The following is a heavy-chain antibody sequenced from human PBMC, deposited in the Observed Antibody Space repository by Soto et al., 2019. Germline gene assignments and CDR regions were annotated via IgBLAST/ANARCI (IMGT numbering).Heavy chain of an antibody. D-gene: IGHD6-13*01. V-gene: IGHV1-18*04. CDR2: INPYNANT. CDR1: GYTLTDHG. CDR3: ARDGTSPSCVSSSCSRGGWFDP. J-gene: IGHJ5*02. Sequence: QVQLVQSGPEVKKPGASVKVSCKASGYTLTDHGISWVRQAPGQGLEWMGWINPYNANTRYGEKDQGSVTITTDTPSTVDMDLTGLTSDDTAVYYCARDGTSPSCVSSSCSRGGWFDPWGQGTLVTVSS.